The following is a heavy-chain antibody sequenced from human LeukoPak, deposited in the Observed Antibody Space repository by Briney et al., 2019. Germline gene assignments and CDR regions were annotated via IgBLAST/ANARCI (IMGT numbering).Heavy chain of an antibody. J-gene: IGHJ4*02. CDR1: GYTFTSYG. V-gene: IGHV1-18*01. Sequence: ASVKVSCKASGYTFTSYGISWVRQAPGQGLEWMGWISAYNGNTNYAQKLQGRVTMTTDTSTSTAYMELRSLRSDDTAVYYCAGEGALLWFGELLGHFDYWGQGTLVTVSS. D-gene: IGHD3-10*01. CDR2: ISAYNGNT. CDR3: AGEGALLWFGELLGHFDY.